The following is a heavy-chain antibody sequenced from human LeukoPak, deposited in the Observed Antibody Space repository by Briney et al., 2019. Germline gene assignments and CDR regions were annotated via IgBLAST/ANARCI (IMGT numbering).Heavy chain of an antibody. V-gene: IGHV4-59*01. Sequence: SETLSLTCTVSGGSISSYYWSWIRQPPGKGLEWIGYIYYSGSTNYNPSLKSRVTISVDTSRNQFSLKLSSVTAADTAVYYCARGAVTTRHADYWGQGTLVTVSS. J-gene: IGHJ4*02. D-gene: IGHD4-17*01. CDR3: ARGAVTTRHADY. CDR2: IYYSGST. CDR1: GGSISSYY.